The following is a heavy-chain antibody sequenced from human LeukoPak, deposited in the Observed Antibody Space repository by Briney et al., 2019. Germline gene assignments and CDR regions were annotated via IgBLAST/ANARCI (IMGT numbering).Heavy chain of an antibody. CDR2: IWYDGNNK. CDR1: GFTFSGYG. V-gene: IGHV3-33*06. J-gene: IGHJ4*02. D-gene: IGHD5-18*01. Sequence: PGRSLGLSCAASGFTFSGYGMHWVRQTPDKGLEWVAIIWYDGNNKYYQDSVKGRFPISRDNSKNPLYLQMNSLRVEDTAVYYCAKDWGYTTMVSYYFDYWGQGALVTVSS. CDR3: AKDWGYTTMVSYYFDY.